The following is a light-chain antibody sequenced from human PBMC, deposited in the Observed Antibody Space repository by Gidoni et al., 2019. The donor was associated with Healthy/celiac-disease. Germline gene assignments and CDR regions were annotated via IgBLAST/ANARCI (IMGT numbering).Light chain of an antibody. V-gene: IGKV4-1*01. J-gene: IGKJ2*01. CDR1: QSLFYSSNNKNY. CDR3: QQYYSAPYT. Sequence: DILVTQSPDSLAVSLGGRATINCKSSQSLFYSSNNKNYLIWYQQKPGQPPKLLIYWASTRESGVPDRFSGSGSGTEFTLTISSLQAEDVAVYYCQQYYSAPYTFGQGTKLEIK. CDR2: WAS.